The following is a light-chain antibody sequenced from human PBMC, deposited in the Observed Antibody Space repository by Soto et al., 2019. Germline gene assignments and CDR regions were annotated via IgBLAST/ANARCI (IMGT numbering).Light chain of an antibody. J-gene: IGKJ1*01. CDR1: QTISIW. CDR3: QHYNSYSWT. Sequence: EILMPLLLSSLTTSLRDRVNIHCRARQTISIWLAWYQQSPGRAPRLLIYNASSLESGVPSRFSGSGSGTEFTLTISSLQPDDFATYYCQHYNSYSWTFGQGTKVDIK. V-gene: IGKV1-5*01. CDR2: NAS.